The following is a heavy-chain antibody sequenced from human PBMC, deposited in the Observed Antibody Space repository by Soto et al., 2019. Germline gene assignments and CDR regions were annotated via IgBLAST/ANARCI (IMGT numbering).Heavy chain of an antibody. D-gene: IGHD3-3*01. Sequence: SETLSLTYTVSGGSISSGGSYWSWIRQRPGKGLEWIGYIFYSDSFYYTPSLKGRVVILADTSKNQFTLKLSSVTDADTAVYYCARAPETPPIFGVVRPYFLDFWGQGTLVTVSS. CDR2: IFYSDSF. CDR3: ARAPETPPIFGVVRPYFLDF. J-gene: IGHJ4*02. CDR1: GGSISSGGSY. V-gene: IGHV4-31*03.